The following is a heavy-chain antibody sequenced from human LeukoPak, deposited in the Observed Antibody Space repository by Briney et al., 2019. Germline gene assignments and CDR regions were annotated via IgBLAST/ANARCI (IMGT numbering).Heavy chain of an antibody. Sequence: GGSLRLSCAASGFTFSSYAMHWVRQAPGKGLEWVAVISYDGSNKYYADSVKGRFTISRHNSKNTLYLQMNSLRAEDTAVYYCARVASIYYYDSSGTNGDAFDIWGQGTMVTVSS. CDR2: ISYDGSNK. J-gene: IGHJ3*02. D-gene: IGHD3-22*01. CDR3: ARVASIYYYDSSGTNGDAFDI. V-gene: IGHV3-30-3*01. CDR1: GFTFSSYA.